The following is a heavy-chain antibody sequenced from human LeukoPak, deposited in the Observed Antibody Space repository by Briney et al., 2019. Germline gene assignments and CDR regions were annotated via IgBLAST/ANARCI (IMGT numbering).Heavy chain of an antibody. J-gene: IGHJ6*03. CDR1: GYTFTGHY. CDR3: ARDSITTGYCYYMDV. Sequence: ASVKVSCKASGYTFTGHYMHWVRQAPGQGLEWMGWIRPNTGATNYEHKFQGRVTMTRDTSISTAYMELTGLTSDDTAVYYCARDSITTGYCYYMDVWGKGTTVTVS. CDR2: IRPNTGAT. D-gene: IGHD4-11*01. V-gene: IGHV1-2*07.